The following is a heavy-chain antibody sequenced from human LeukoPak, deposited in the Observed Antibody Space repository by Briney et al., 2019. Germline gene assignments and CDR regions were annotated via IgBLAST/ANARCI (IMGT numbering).Heavy chain of an antibody. CDR3: ARDLGYYDSSGYATTFDY. CDR2: ISAYNGNT. D-gene: IGHD3-22*01. Sequence: ASVKVSCKASGYTFTSYSTSWVRQAPGQGLEWMGWISAYNGNTNYAQKLQGRVTMTTDTSTSTAYMELRSLRSDDTAVYYCARDLGYYDSSGYATTFDYWGQGTLVTVSS. V-gene: IGHV1-18*01. J-gene: IGHJ4*02. CDR1: GYTFTSYS.